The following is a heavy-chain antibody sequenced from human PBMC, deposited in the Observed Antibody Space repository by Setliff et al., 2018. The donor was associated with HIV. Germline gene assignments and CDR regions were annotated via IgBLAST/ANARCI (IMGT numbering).Heavy chain of an antibody. CDR2: INHTGGT. D-gene: IGHD1-26*01. CDR1: GGSLNNYF. J-gene: IGHJ4*02. V-gene: IGHV4-34*01. Sequence: SETLSLTCAVYGGSLNNYFWSWIRQPPGEGLEWVGEINHTGGTNYNPSLKSRVTMSVDTSKKQFSLNLTSVTAADTAVYYCARRYSARLGDFWGQGTLVTVSS. CDR3: ARRYSARLGDF.